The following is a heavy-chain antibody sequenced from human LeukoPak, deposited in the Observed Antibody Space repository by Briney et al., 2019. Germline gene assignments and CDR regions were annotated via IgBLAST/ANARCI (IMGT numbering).Heavy chain of an antibody. V-gene: IGHV3-33*01. CDR1: GFTLSSYG. CDR2: IWYDGSNK. J-gene: IGHJ3*02. D-gene: IGHD6-25*01. CDR3: ASHLAAACTEFDAFDM. Sequence: PGRSLRLSCAASGFTLSSYGMHGVRQPPAKGLEWVAVIWYDGSNKYYADSVKGRFTISRDNSKNTLYLQMNSLRAEDTAVYYCASHLAAACTEFDAFDMWGQGTMVTVSS.